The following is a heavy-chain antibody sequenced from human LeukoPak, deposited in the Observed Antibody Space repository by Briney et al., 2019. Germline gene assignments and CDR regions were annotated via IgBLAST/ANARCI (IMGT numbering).Heavy chain of an antibody. V-gene: IGHV3-20*04. CDR1: GFTFDDYG. Sequence: GGSLRLSCEASGFTFDDYGMSWVRQRPGKGLEWVSGINRNGDSTDYADSVKGRFTISRDNAKNSHFLQMNSLEVEDTALYYCARGFRNGPFDCWGQGTLATVSS. CDR3: ARGFRNGPFDC. D-gene: IGHD2-8*01. J-gene: IGHJ4*02. CDR2: INRNGDST.